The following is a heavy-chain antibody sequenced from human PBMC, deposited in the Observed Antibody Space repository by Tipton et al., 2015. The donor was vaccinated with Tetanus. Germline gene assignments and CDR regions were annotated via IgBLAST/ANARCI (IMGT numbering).Heavy chain of an antibody. V-gene: IGHV4-30-2*01. D-gene: IGHD1-26*01. CDR2: IYQTGST. CDR3: ARGLPREPFYLDY. CDR1: GALLTTGGYS. J-gene: IGHJ4*02. Sequence: TLSLTCNVTGALLTTGGYSWGWIRQPPGQGLEWMGYIYQTGSTYFNPSLTSRLTMSFKMSKNQFSLKLTSVTAADTAVYFCARGLPREPFYLDYWGQGKQVTVSS.